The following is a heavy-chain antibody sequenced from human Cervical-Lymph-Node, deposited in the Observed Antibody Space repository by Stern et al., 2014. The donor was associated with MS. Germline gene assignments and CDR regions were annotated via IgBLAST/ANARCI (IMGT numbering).Heavy chain of an antibody. CDR1: GFTFSSQW. V-gene: IGHV3-74*02. J-gene: IGHJ6*02. Sequence: VQLVESGGGVVQPGGSLRLSCVASGFTFSSQWMHWVRQAPGTGLVWVSRINSDGSSTTYADSVKGRFTISRDNAKKTLYLQMDSLRAEDTAVYYCARSNYGMDVWGQGTTVTVSS. CDR2: INSDGSST. CDR3: ARSNYGMDV. D-gene: IGHD2-8*01.